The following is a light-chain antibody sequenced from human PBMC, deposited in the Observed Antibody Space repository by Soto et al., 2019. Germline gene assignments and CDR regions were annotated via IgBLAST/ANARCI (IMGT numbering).Light chain of an antibody. CDR2: AAS. Sequence: DIQMTQSPSYVSASIGDRVTISCRASQDIRSWLAWYQQKPGKAPKLLIYAASSLQRGVPSRFSGSGSGTEFTLAISGLQSDDFATYYCQQYNTYWTFGPGTKVEVK. V-gene: IGKV1D-16*01. J-gene: IGKJ1*01. CDR1: QDIRSW. CDR3: QQYNTYWT.